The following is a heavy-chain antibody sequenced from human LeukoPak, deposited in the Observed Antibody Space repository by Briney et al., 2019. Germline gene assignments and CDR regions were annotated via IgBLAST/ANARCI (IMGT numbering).Heavy chain of an antibody. J-gene: IGHJ6*02. CDR1: GYTFTSYG. Sequence: ASVKVSCKASGYTFTSYGISWVRQAPGQGLEWMGWMNPNSGNTGYAQKFQGRVTMTRNTSISTAYMELSSLRSEDTAVYYCASRDIVVVPAVSSAYYYYGMDVWGQGTTVTVSS. CDR2: MNPNSGNT. CDR3: ASRDIVVVPAVSSAYYYYGMDV. D-gene: IGHD2-2*01. V-gene: IGHV1-8*02.